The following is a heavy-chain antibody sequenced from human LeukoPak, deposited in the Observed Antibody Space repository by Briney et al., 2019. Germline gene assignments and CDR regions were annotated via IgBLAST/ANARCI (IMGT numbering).Heavy chain of an antibody. V-gene: IGHV4-59*01. CDR2: IYYSGNT. Sequence: PSETLSLTCTVSGGSISNYYWSWIRQPPGKGLEWIGYIYYSGNTNYNPSLKSRVTISVDTSKNQFSLKLSSVTAADTAVYYCVRENYSSGWYGIIDYWGQGTLVTVPS. CDR3: VRENYSSGWYGIIDY. D-gene: IGHD6-19*01. CDR1: GGSISNYY. J-gene: IGHJ4*02.